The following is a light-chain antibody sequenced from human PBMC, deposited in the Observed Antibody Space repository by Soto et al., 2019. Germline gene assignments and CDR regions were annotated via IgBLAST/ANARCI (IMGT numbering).Light chain of an antibody. Sequence: DIQMTQSPSTLSASVGDRVTITCRASQNIINYLAWYQQKPGKAPKLLIYTASSLETGVPSRFSGSGSGTEFTLTVSRLQPDDFGTYYCQQYNIYPWTFGQGTKVEIK. CDR3: QQYNIYPWT. J-gene: IGKJ1*01. CDR1: QNIINY. CDR2: TAS. V-gene: IGKV1-5*03.